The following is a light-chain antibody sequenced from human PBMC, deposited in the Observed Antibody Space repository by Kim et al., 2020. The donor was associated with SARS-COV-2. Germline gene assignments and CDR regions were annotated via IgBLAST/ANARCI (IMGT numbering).Light chain of an antibody. J-gene: IGLJ3*02. Sequence: GQSLTISCTGTSRDVGGYNYVSWYQQHPGKAPKLMIYDVSKRPSGVSNRFSGSKSGNTASLTISGLQAEDEADYYCSSYTSSSTWVFGGGTQLTVL. CDR1: SRDVGGYNY. V-gene: IGLV2-14*04. CDR2: DVS. CDR3: SSYTSSSTWV.